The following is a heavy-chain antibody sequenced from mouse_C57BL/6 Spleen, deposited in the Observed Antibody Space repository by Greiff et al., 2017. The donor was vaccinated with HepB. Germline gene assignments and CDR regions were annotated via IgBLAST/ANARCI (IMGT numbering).Heavy chain of an antibody. CDR1: GYTFTSYW. Sequence: LVESGAELAKPGASVKLSCKASGYTFTSYWMHWVKQRPGQGLEWIGYINPSSGYTKYNQKFKDKATLTADKSSSTAYMQLSSLTYEDSAVYYCARLITTVVGYFDVWGTGTTVTVSS. D-gene: IGHD1-1*01. CDR3: ARLITTVVGYFDV. J-gene: IGHJ1*03. V-gene: IGHV1-7*01. CDR2: INPSSGYT.